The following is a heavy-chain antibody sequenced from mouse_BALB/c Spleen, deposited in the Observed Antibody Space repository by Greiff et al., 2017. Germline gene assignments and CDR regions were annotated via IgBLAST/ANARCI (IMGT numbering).Heavy chain of an antibody. V-gene: IGHV7-3*02. D-gene: IGHD1-1*01. CDR2: IRNKANGYTT. CDR1: GFTFTDYY. CDR3: ARDYYGSSYLDY. J-gene: IGHJ2*01. Sequence: VTLKESGGGLVQPGGSLRPSCATSGFTFTDYYMSWVRQPPGKALEWLGFIRNKANGYTTEYSASVKGRFTISRDNSQSILYLQMNTLRAEDSATYYCARDYYGSSYLDYWGQGTTLTVSS.